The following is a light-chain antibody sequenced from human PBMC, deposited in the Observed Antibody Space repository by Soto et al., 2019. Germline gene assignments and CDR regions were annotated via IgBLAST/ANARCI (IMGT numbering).Light chain of an antibody. CDR2: GAS. J-gene: IGKJ1*01. V-gene: IGKV3-20*01. CDR1: QSVTSTY. CDR3: QQHNRSPWM. Sequence: AQSPGTLSLSPGERATLSCRASQSVTSTYVAWYQQKPGQTPRLLIYGASSRATGIPDRFSGSGSGTDFTLTISRLQPEDFAVYYCQQHNRSPWMFGQGTKVDIK.